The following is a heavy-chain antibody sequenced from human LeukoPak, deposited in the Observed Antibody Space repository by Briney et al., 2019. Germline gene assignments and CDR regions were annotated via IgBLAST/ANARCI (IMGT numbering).Heavy chain of an antibody. D-gene: IGHD6-19*01. CDR2: ISSSSSYI. Sequence: PGGSLRLSCAASGFTFGSYSMNWVRQAPGKGLQWVSAISSSSSYIYYADSVKGRFTISRDNAKNSLYLQMNSLRAEDTAVYYCARLMAGSFAFDYWGQGTLVTVSS. J-gene: IGHJ4*02. CDR3: ARLMAGSFAFDY. V-gene: IGHV3-21*01. CDR1: GFTFGSYS.